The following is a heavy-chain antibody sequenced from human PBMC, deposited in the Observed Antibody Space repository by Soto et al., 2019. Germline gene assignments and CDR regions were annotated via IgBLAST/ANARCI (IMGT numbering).Heavy chain of an antibody. Sequence: QVQLVESGGGVVQPGRSLRLSCAASGFTFSSYGIHRLRQAADKGLEWVAVISYDGSNKHYADSVQGRFTISRDNSKNTLYLQMNSLRAEDTAVYYCAKGGSLGGGVVDYWGQGTLVTVSS. CDR2: ISYDGSNK. V-gene: IGHV3-30*18. CDR1: GFTFSSYG. J-gene: IGHJ4*02. CDR3: AKGGSLGGGVVDY. D-gene: IGHD1-26*01.